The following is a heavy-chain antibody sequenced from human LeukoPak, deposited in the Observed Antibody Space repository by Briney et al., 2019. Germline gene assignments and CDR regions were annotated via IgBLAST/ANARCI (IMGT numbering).Heavy chain of an antibody. CDR2: IYYSGST. CDR1: GGSISSSSYY. V-gene: IGHV4-39*01. D-gene: IGHD4-17*01. Sequence: SETLSLTCTVSGGSISSSSYYWGWIRQPPGKGLEWIGSIYYSGSTYYNPSLKSRVTISVDTSKNQFSLKLSSVTAADTAVYYCASLSGYGDQLDYWGQGTMVTVSS. CDR3: ASLSGYGDQLDY. J-gene: IGHJ3*01.